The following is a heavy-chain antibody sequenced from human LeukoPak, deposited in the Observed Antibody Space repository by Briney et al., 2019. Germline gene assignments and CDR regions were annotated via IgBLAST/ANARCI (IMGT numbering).Heavy chain of an antibody. CDR3: ARATPSGAFDI. J-gene: IGHJ3*02. D-gene: IGHD2-15*01. V-gene: IGHV3-30*03. Sequence: GGSLRLSCAASGFTFSSYGMHWVRQAPGKGLEWVAVISYDGSNKYYADSVKGRFTISRDNSKNTLYLQMNSLRAEDTAVYYCARATPSGAFDIWGQGTMVTVSS. CDR1: GFTFSSYG. CDR2: ISYDGSNK.